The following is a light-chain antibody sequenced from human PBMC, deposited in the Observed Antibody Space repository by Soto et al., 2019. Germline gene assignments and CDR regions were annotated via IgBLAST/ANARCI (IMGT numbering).Light chain of an antibody. J-gene: IGKJ4*01. CDR2: AAS. CDR1: QSISSY. V-gene: IGKV1-39*01. CDR3: QQSYSTLPLT. Sequence: DIQMTQSPSSLSASVGDRVTITCRASQSISSYLNWYQQKPGKAPKLLIYAASSLQSGVPSRFSGSASGTDFTLTISSLQPEDFATYYCQQSYSTLPLTFGGGTKVEIK.